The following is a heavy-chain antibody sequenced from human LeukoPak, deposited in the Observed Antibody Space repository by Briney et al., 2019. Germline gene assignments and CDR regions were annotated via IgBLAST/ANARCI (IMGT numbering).Heavy chain of an antibody. V-gene: IGHV3-30*03. J-gene: IGHJ4*02. CDR2: ISYDGSNK. Sequence: GGSLRLSCAASGFTFSSYSMNWVRQAPGKGLEWVAVISYDGSNKYYADSVKGRFTISRDNSKNTLYLQMNSLRAEDTAVYYCARENNFSGYSYSFDYWGQGTLVTVSS. CDR3: ARENNFSGYSYSFDY. D-gene: IGHD5-18*01. CDR1: GFTFSSYS.